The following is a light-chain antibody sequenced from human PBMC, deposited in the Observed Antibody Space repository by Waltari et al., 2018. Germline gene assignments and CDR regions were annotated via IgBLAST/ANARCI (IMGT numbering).Light chain of an antibody. CDR1: HSVLETSANNNY. V-gene: IGKV4-1*01. CDR3: QQYFSGHT. Sequence: DIVMTQSPDSLAVSLGERATLHCKSSHSVLETSANNNYLAWYQQRPGQSPKMLFYWASVREAGVPERLSASGSGTDFTLTINSLQAEDVAVYFCQQYFSGHTFGQGTKLEIK. J-gene: IGKJ2*01. CDR2: WAS.